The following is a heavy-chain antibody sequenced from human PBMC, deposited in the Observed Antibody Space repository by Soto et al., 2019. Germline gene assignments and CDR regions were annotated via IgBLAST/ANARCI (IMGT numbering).Heavy chain of an antibody. J-gene: IGHJ4*02. CDR2: ISGSGGST. CDR1: GFTFSSYA. D-gene: IGHD6-19*01. V-gene: IGHV3-23*01. CDR3: AKVPPITISSGWYFDY. Sequence: GGSLRLSCAASGFTFSSYAMSWVRQAPGKGLEWVSAISGSGGSTYYADSVKGRFTISRDNSKNTLYLQMNSLRAEDTAVYYCAKVPPITISSGWYFDYWGQGTLVTVSS.